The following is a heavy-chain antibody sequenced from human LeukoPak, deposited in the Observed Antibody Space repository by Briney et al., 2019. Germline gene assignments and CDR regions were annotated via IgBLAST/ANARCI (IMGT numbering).Heavy chain of an antibody. CDR3: AREWNYYGSGIMDV. CDR1: GFTFSSYW. D-gene: IGHD3-10*01. Sequence: GGSLRLSCAASGFTFSSYWMSWVRQAPGKGLEWVANIKQDGGEKYYVGSVKGRLPVSRDNAKNSLYLQMNSLRAEDTAVYYCAREWNYYGSGIMDVWGNGTTVTVSS. V-gene: IGHV3-7*01. CDR2: IKQDGGEK. J-gene: IGHJ6*04.